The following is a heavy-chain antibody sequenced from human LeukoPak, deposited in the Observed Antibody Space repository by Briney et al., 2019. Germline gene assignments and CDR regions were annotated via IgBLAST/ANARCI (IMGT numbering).Heavy chain of an antibody. J-gene: IGHJ4*02. Sequence: GGSLRLSCAACGFTFSNYAMSWVRQAPGRGLECVSAITGGGSGIYYADSMKSRFTIHRDNSKNTLYLQINSLRAEDTAVYYCAKWGDYDVLTGYYVSDYWGQGTLVTVSS. CDR3: AKWGDYDVLTGYYVSDY. D-gene: IGHD3-9*01. V-gene: IGHV3-23*01. CDR2: ITGGGSGI. CDR1: GFTFSNYA.